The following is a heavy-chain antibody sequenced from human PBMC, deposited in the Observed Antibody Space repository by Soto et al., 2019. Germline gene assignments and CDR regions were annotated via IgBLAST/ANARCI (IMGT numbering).Heavy chain of an antibody. V-gene: IGHV4-31*03. CDR1: GGSISSGGYY. CDR3: ASTPRDRGVRGVIDAFDI. J-gene: IGHJ3*02. D-gene: IGHD3-10*01. CDR2: IYYSGST. Sequence: QVQLQESGPGLVKPSQTLSLTCTVSGGSISSGGYYWSWIRQHPGKGLEWIGYIYYSGSTYYNPSLKSRVTISVDTSKNQFSLELSSVTAADTAVYYCASTPRDRGVRGVIDAFDIWGQGTMVTVSS.